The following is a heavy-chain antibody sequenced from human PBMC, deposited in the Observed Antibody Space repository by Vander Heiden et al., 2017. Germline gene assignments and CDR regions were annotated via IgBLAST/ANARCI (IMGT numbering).Heavy chain of an antibody. CDR1: GFTFSSYA. J-gene: IGHJ4*02. CDR3: AKDLYNDFWSGYFDY. D-gene: IGHD3-3*01. CDR2: SSGSGGGST. Sequence: EVQLLESGGGLVQPGGSLRLSCAVSGFTFSSYAMSWGRQAPGKGVEWVSASSGSGGGSTYYAESVKGRFTISRDNSKNTLYLQMSSLRAEDTAVYYCAKDLYNDFWSGYFDYWGQGTLVTVSS. V-gene: IGHV3-23*01.